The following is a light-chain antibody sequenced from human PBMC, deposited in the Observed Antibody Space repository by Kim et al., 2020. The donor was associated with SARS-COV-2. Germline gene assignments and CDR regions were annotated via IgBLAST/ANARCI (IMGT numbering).Light chain of an antibody. CDR1: NIGTKS. CDR3: HLWDSSSEHFV. Sequence: SYELTQPPSVSVAPGKTARITCGGNNIGTKSVHWYQQKPGQAPVLVIYYDRDRPSGIPERFSGSNSGNTATLTISRVEAGDEAAYYCHLWDSSSEHFVFGTGTKVTVL. V-gene: IGLV3-21*04. CDR2: YDR. J-gene: IGLJ1*01.